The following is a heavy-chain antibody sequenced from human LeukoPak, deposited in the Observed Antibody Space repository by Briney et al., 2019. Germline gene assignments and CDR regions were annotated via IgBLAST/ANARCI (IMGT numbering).Heavy chain of an antibody. Sequence: ASVKVSCKASGGTFSSYAISWVRQAPGQGLEWMGRIIPILGIANYAQKFQGRVTITADKSTSTAYMELSSLRSEDTAVYYGARDGGNDYGDYERGRIDYWGQGTLVTVSS. V-gene: IGHV1-69*04. CDR1: GGTFSSYA. CDR3: ARDGGNDYGDYERGRIDY. CDR2: IIPILGIA. J-gene: IGHJ4*02. D-gene: IGHD4-17*01.